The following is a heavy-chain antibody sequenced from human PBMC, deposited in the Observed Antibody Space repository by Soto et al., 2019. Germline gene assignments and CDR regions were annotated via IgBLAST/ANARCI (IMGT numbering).Heavy chain of an antibody. CDR3: ARHRAGPRTRGFDY. CDR2: IYHSGTT. CDR1: GGSFTTNW. V-gene: IGHV4-4*02. J-gene: IGHJ4*02. Sequence: QVHLQESGPGLVKPSGTLSLTCAVSGGSFTTNWWSWVRQPPGKGLEWIGEIYHSGTTNYNPSLRGRVTISVDKSNNHVALDLNSVTAAYSSIYYCARHRAGPRTRGFDYWGQGHLVTVSS. D-gene: IGHD2-21*01.